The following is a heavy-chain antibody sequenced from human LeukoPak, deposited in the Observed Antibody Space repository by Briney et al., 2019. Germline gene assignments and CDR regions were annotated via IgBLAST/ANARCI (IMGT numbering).Heavy chain of an antibody. CDR2: IYSGGTT. CDR1: GFTVRSND. V-gene: IGHV3-53*01. Sequence: GGSLRLSCVASGFTVRSNDMSWVRQAPGKGLEWVSVIYSGGTTYYADSVKGRSTISRDNSKNTLYLQMNSLRAEDTAVYYCARILGIRAFDIWGQGTMVTVSS. J-gene: IGHJ3*02. D-gene: IGHD7-27*01. CDR3: ARILGIRAFDI.